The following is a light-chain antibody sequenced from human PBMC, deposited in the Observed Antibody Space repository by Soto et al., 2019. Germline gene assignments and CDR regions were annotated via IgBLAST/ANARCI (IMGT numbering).Light chain of an antibody. V-gene: IGKV3-15*01. Sequence: EIVMTQSPATLSVSPGERATLSCRASQSVGSNLAWYQQKPGQAPRLLIYGTSTRATGIPARFSGSGSGTEFTLTISSLQSEDFAAYYCQQYNNWTPWTFGQGTKV. CDR2: GTS. J-gene: IGKJ1*01. CDR3: QQYNNWTPWT. CDR1: QSVGSN.